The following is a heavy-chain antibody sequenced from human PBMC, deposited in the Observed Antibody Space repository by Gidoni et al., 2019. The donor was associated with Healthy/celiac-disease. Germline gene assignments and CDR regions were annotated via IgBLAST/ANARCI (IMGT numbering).Heavy chain of an antibody. J-gene: IGHJ6*02. CDR1: GGSLSRGGYY. Sequence: QLPLQDSAAGLAKPSQTLSHTCTLTGGSLSRGGYYRSWIRQHPGKGLAWIGYIYCSGSTYYNPSLKSRVTISVDTYKNQSSLKLSSVTAADTAVYYCARERHCGGDCSQHYGMDVWGQGTTVTVSS. CDR2: IYCSGST. CDR3: ARERHCGGDCSQHYGMDV. D-gene: IGHD2-21*02. V-gene: IGHV4-31*03.